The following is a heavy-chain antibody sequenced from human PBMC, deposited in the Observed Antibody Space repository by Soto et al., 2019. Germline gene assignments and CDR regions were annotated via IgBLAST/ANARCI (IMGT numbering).Heavy chain of an antibody. D-gene: IGHD6-19*01. V-gene: IGHV4-4*02. CDR3: ARSLGWYAVDY. J-gene: IGHJ4*02. CDR2: MSHIGSV. CDR1: GVSIGSNYY. Sequence: QVLLQESVPGLVQPSGTLSLSCVVSGVSIGSNYYWGWVRQPPGKGLEWLGDMSHIGSVNYNPSLKSRVTISMDKSQNQFSLKLDSMTAADTAVYYCARSLGWYAVDYWGQETLVIVSS.